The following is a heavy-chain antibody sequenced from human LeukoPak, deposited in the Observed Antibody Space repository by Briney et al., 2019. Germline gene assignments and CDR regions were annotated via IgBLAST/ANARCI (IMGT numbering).Heavy chain of an antibody. CDR2: NYNHGTA. CDR3: ARARWFDP. CDR1: GDSISSYY. J-gene: IGHJ5*02. V-gene: IGHV4-59*01. Sequence: PPETLSPTCTVSGDSISSYYWSWIRQPPGKGLEYIGYNYNHGTANFNPSLKSRVTISIDTSKNQFSLKLNSVTAADTAVYYCARARWFDPWGQGILVTVSS.